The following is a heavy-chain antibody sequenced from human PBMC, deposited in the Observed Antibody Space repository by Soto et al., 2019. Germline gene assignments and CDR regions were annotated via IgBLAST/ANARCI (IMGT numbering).Heavy chain of an antibody. J-gene: IGHJ5*02. CDR2: IYYSGST. CDR3: ARLYTGNYIMYH. Sequence: PSETLSLTCTVSGDSITSSYYYWASIRQPPGKGLEWVGSIYYSGSTYYNPSLKSRVTLSIDTSQSHFSLHLSSVTAADTAVYFCARLYTGNYIMYHWGPGTLVTVSS. CDR1: GDSITSSYYY. V-gene: IGHV4-39*02. D-gene: IGHD1-26*01.